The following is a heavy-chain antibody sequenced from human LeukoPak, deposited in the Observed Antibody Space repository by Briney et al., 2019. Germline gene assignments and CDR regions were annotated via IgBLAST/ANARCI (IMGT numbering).Heavy chain of an antibody. V-gene: IGHV3-9*01. J-gene: IGHJ6*03. D-gene: IGHD1-14*01. CDR3: AKDTSGEYYYYMDV. CDR1: GFTFDDYA. Sequence: GRSLRLSCAASGFTFDDYAMHWVRQAPGKGLEWASGISWNSGSIGYADSVKGRFTISRDNAKNSLYLQMNSPRAEDTALYYCAKDTSGEYYYYMDVGGKGTTVTVSS. CDR2: ISWNSGSI.